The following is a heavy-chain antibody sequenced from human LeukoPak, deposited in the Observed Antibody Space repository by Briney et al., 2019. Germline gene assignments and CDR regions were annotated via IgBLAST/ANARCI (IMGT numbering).Heavy chain of an antibody. CDR1: GFTFSSYG. J-gene: IGHJ6*02. Sequence: GGFLRLSCAASGFTFSSYGMHWVRQAPGKGLEWVAVISYDGSNKYYADSVKGRFTISRDNSKNTLYLQMNSLRAEDTAVYYCAKDLTAVAEKLNYYGMDVWGQGTTVTVSS. V-gene: IGHV3-30*18. D-gene: IGHD6-19*01. CDR2: ISYDGSNK. CDR3: AKDLTAVAEKLNYYGMDV.